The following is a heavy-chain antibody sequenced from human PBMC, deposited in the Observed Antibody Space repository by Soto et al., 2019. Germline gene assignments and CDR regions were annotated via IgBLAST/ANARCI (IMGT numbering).Heavy chain of an antibody. V-gene: IGHV4-61*01. CDR1: GDSVSSKSHY. CDR2: IYYTASN. J-gene: IGHJ6*02. Sequence: PSLTCTVSGDSVSSKSHYWCWIRQTPVTGLGWIGYIYYTASNNYNPSLKGRVTMSVDTSSDQMSLSLRSGTRADTSEYYWASDQYAFRSGSYYYALEVWGQGTKVTVSS. CDR3: ASDQYAFRSGSYYYALEV. D-gene: IGHD2-8*01.